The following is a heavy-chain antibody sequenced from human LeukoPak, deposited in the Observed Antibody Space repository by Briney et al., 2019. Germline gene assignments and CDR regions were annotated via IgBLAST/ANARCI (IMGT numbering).Heavy chain of an antibody. J-gene: IGHJ4*02. CDR1: GFTFSSYW. D-gene: IGHD6-6*01. Sequence: PGGSLRLSCAASGFTFSSYWMSWVRQAPGKGLEWVANIKQDGSEKYYVDSVKGRFTISRDNAKNSLYLQMNSLRAEDTAVYYCARVTIAARPHFDYWGQGTLVTVSS. V-gene: IGHV3-7*01. CDR3: ARVTIAARPHFDY. CDR2: IKQDGSEK.